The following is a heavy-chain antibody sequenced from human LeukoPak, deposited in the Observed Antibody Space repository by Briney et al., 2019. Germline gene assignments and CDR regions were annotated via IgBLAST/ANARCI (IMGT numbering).Heavy chain of an antibody. Sequence: SETLSLTCAVYGGSFSGYYWGWVRQAPGKGLEWIGSIYYSGNTYYNSSLKSRVTISRDTSKKQFTLNLFSVTAADTAMYYCTRANGYGLINYWGQGTLVTVSS. J-gene: IGHJ4*02. V-gene: IGHV4-34*01. CDR2: IYYSGNT. CDR3: TRANGYGLINY. D-gene: IGHD3-10*01. CDR1: GGSFSGYY.